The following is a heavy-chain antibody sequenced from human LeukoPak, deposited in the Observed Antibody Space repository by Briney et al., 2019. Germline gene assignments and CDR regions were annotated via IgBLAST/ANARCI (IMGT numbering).Heavy chain of an antibody. J-gene: IGHJ6*02. V-gene: IGHV3-15*01. CDR2: IKSKTDGGTT. CDR1: GFTFSNAW. D-gene: IGHD4-17*01. CDR3: TTTDTATRFYYYYGMDV. Sequence: PGGSLRLSCAASGFTFSNAWMSWVRQAPGKGLEWVGRIKSKTDGGTTDYAAPVKGRFTISRDDSKNTLYLQMNSLKTEDTAVYYCTTTDTATRFYYYYGMDVWGQGTTVTVSS.